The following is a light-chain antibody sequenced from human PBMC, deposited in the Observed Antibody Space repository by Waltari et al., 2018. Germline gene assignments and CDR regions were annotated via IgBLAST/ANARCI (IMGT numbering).Light chain of an antibody. CDR2: EVS. Sequence: QSALTQPASLSGSPGQSITIPCTGTSRDVGHYNYESWYQHHPGKVPKVIIYEVSNRPAGISSRFSGSKSGNTASLTISGLQADDEADYYCASYTTSDTIVFGTGTGVTVL. J-gene: IGLJ1*01. V-gene: IGLV2-14*01. CDR1: SRDVGHYNY. CDR3: ASYTTSDTIV.